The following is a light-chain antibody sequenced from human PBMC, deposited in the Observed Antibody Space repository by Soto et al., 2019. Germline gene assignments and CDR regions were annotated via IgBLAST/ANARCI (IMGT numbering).Light chain of an antibody. CDR1: QSVSSN. CDR3: QQYNNWPPT. CDR2: GAS. J-gene: IGKJ1*01. V-gene: IGKV3-15*01. Sequence: EIVLTQSPGTLSLSPGERATLSCRASQSVSSNLAWNQQKPGQAPRLLIYGASTRATGIPARFSGSGSGTEFTLTISSLQSEDFAVYYCQQYNNWPPTFGQGTKVDIK.